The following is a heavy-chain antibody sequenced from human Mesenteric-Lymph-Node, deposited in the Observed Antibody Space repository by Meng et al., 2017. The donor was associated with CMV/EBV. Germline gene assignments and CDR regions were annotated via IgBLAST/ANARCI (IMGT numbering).Heavy chain of an antibody. J-gene: IGHJ6*02. CDR3: ARGGIAARPVRNYGMDV. CDR2: ISSSSSYI. Sequence: GESLKISCAASGFTFSSYAMSWVRQAPGKGLEWVSSISSSSSYIYYADSVKGRFTISRDNAKNSLYLQMNSLRAEDTAVYYCARGGIAARPVRNYGMDVWGQGTTVTVSS. D-gene: IGHD6-6*01. CDR1: GFTFSSYA. V-gene: IGHV3-21*01.